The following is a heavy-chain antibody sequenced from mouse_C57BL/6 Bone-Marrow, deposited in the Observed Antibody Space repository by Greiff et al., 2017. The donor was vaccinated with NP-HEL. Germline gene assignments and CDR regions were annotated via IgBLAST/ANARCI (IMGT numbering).Heavy chain of an antibody. CDR3: ARTFLLLRFAY. D-gene: IGHD1-1*01. J-gene: IGHJ3*01. CDR2: IYPRSGNT. CDR1: GYTFTSYG. V-gene: IGHV1-81*01. Sequence: QVQLKQSGAELARPGASVKLSCKASGYTFTSYGISWVKQRTGQGLEWIGEIYPRSGNTYYNEKFKGKATLTADKSSSTAYMELRSLTSEDSAVYFCARTFLLLRFAYWGQGTLVTVSA.